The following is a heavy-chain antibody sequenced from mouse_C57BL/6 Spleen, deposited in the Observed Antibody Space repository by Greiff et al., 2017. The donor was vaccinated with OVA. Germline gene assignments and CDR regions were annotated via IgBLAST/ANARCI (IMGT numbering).Heavy chain of an antibody. CDR2: IDPSDSYT. Sequence: VQLQQPGAELVMPGASVKLSCKASGYTFTSYWMHWVKQRPGQGLEWIGEIDPSDSYTNYNQKFKGKSTLTVDKSSSTAYMQLSSLTSEDSAVYYCARLGYYGSRGAYWGQGTLVTVSA. D-gene: IGHD1-1*01. CDR1: GYTFTSYW. CDR3: ARLGYYGSRGAY. J-gene: IGHJ3*01. V-gene: IGHV1-69*01.